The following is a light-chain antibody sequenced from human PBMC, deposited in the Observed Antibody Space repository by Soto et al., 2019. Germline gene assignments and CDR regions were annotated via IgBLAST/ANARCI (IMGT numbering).Light chain of an antibody. CDR1: QNIGAW. J-gene: IGKJ2*01. CDR3: QQDNSYSHVYT. V-gene: IGKV1-5*03. Sequence: DIQMTQSPSTLSASVGDRVTITCRASQNIGAWLAWYQQKPGQGPKLLIYRATNLECGVPSRFSGSGSGTPFTLAISGLQPDDFAPYACQQDNSYSHVYTFGQGTKLEIK. CDR2: RAT.